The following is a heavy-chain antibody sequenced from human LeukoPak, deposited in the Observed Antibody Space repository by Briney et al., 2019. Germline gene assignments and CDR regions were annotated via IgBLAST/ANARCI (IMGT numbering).Heavy chain of an antibody. V-gene: IGHV3-23*01. J-gene: IGHJ4*02. CDR3: ATQRDYWFGELLNFDY. CDR1: GFTFSSYA. Sequence: AGTLRLSCAASGFTFSSYAMSWVRQAPGKGLEWVSTSSGSGGSTYYADSVKSRLTISRDNSKNTLYLQMNSLRAEDTAVYYCATQRDYWFGELLNFDYWGQGTLVTVSS. CDR2: SSGSGGST. D-gene: IGHD3-10*01.